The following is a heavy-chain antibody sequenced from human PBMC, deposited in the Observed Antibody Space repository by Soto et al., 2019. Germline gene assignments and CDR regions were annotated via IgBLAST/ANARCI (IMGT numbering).Heavy chain of an antibody. CDR1: GFTFSSYG. J-gene: IGHJ4*02. D-gene: IGHD2-2*01. V-gene: IGHV3-30*18. CDR2: ISYDGSNK. CDR3: AKDPPSLVVPAALADY. Sequence: ESGGGVVQPGRSLRLSCAASGFTFSSYGMHWVRQAPGKGLEWVAVISYDGSNKYYADSVKGRFTISRDNSKNTLYLQMNSLRAEDTAVYYCAKDPPSLVVPAALADYWGQGTLVTVSS.